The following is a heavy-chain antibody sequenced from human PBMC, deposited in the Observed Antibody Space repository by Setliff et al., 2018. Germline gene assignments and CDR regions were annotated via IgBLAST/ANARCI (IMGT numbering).Heavy chain of an antibody. J-gene: IGHJ4*02. CDR1: GYTFTRYY. CDR2: INASGGSA. D-gene: IGHD4-17*01. CDR3: ARAGDAATNRKGVFEY. V-gene: IGHV1-46*01. Sequence: ASVKVSCKASGYTFTRYYMYWVRQAPGQGLEWMGIINASGGSASYAEKFQGRVTMTRDTSTSTIYMEMASLRSEDTAVYYCARAGDAATNRKGVFEYWGQGTAVTVSS.